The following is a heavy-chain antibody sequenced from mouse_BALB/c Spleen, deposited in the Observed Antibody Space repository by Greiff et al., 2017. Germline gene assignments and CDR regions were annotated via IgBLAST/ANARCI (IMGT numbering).Heavy chain of an antibody. CDR1: GFTFSSYG. CDR3: ARQLSY. J-gene: IGHJ3*01. CDR2: ISSGGSYT. Sequence: EVKVVESGGDLVKPGGSLKLSCAASGFTFSSYGMSWVRQTPDKRLEWVATISSGGSYTYYPDSVKGRFTISRDNAKNTLYLQMSSLKSEDTAMYYCARQLSYWGQGTLVTVSA. V-gene: IGHV5-6*01.